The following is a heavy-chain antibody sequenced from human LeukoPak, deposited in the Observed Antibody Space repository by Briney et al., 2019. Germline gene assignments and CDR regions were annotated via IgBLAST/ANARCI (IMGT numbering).Heavy chain of an antibody. CDR2: INHSGST. J-gene: IGHJ5*02. V-gene: IGHV4-34*01. CDR3: ARSPHNSAWYEKWFDP. Sequence: KPSETLSLTCAVYGGSFSGYYWSWIRQPPGKGLEWIGEINHSGSTNYNPSLKSRVTISVDTSKNQFSLKLSSVTAADTAVYYCARSPHNSAWYEKWFDPWGQGTLVTVSS. D-gene: IGHD6-19*01. CDR1: GGSFSGYY.